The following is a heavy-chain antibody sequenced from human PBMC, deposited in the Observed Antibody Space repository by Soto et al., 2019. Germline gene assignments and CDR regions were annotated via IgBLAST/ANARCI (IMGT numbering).Heavy chain of an antibody. Sequence: VGSLRLSCAASGFTFSSYSMNWVRQAPGKGLEWVSSISSSSSYIYYADSVKGRFTISRDNAKNSLYLQMNSLRAEDTAVYYCARDATIAARGVIYYGMDVWGQGTTVTVSS. D-gene: IGHD6-6*01. V-gene: IGHV3-21*01. CDR2: ISSSSSYI. CDR3: ARDATIAARGVIYYGMDV. CDR1: GFTFSSYS. J-gene: IGHJ6*02.